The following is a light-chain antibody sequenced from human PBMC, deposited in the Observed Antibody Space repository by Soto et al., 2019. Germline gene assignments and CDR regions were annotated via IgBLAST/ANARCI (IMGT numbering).Light chain of an antibody. CDR1: QSVSSN. CDR3: QQYNNWWT. CDR2: GAS. Sequence: EIVVTQSPATLSVSPGERATLSCGASQSVSSNLAWYQQKPGQAPRLLIYGASTRATGISARFSGSGSGTEFTLTISSLQSEDFAVYYCQQYNNWWTFGQGTKVDIK. J-gene: IGKJ1*01. V-gene: IGKV3-15*01.